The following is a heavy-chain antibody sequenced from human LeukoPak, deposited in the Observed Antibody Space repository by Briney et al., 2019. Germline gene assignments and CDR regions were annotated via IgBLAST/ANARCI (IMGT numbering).Heavy chain of an antibody. J-gene: IGHJ6*02. Sequence: SETLSLTCAVYGGSFSGYYWSWIRQPPGKGLEWIGEINHSGSTNYNPSLKSRVTISVDTSKNQFSLKLSSVTAADTAVYYCARGEWIGNCSSTSCPLEDYYYYGMDVWGQGTTVTVSS. D-gene: IGHD2-2*01. CDR1: GGSFSGYY. V-gene: IGHV4-34*01. CDR2: INHSGST. CDR3: ARGEWIGNCSSTSCPLEDYYYYGMDV.